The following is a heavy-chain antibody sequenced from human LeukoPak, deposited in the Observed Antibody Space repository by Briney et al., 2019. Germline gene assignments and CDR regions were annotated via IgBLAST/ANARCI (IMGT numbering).Heavy chain of an antibody. CDR1: GGSSSDYY. CDR3: ARVTYDSGSYHGRFDP. V-gene: IGHV4-34*01. Sequence: PSETLSLTCRDYGGSSSDYYWSWLRQPPGKGLEWIGEINQSGHTNYNPSLTSRVTLSVETSKYQISLRLTSVTAADTAVYYCARVTYDSGSYHGRFDPWGQGTLVTVSS. CDR2: INQSGHT. J-gene: IGHJ5*02. D-gene: IGHD3-10*01.